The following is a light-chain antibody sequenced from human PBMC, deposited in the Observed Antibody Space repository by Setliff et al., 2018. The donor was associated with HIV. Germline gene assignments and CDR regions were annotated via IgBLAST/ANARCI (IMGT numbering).Light chain of an antibody. V-gene: IGLV1-40*01. CDR2: GDN. CDR1: RSNIGAGFD. J-gene: IGLJ1*01. CDR3: QSYDSSLRGYV. Sequence: QSALTQPPSVSGAPGQRVTISCTGSRSNIGAGFDVHWFQRLPGTAPKVVIYGDNYRPSGVPDRISGSKSGTSASLAITGLQAEDEADYYRQSYDSSLRGYVFGTGTKVTVL.